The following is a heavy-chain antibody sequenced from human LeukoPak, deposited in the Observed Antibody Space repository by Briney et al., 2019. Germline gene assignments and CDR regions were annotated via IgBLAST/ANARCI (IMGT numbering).Heavy chain of an antibody. Sequence: SETLSLTCAVYGGSFSGYYWSWIRQPPGKGLEWIGEINHSGSTNYNPSLKSRVTISVDTSKNQFSLKLSSVTAADTAVYYCARRGGYCSSTSCYPGKWGSYYYYYYMDVWGKGTTITVSS. V-gene: IGHV4-34*01. CDR3: ARRGGYCSSTSCYPGKWGSYYYYYYMDV. CDR1: GGSFSGYY. CDR2: INHSGST. D-gene: IGHD2-2*01. J-gene: IGHJ6*03.